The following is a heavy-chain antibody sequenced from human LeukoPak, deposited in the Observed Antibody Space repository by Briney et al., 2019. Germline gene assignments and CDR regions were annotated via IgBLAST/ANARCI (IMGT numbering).Heavy chain of an antibody. CDR1: GFTFSSYA. CDR2: ISSSSSYI. Sequence: GGSLRLSCAASGFTFSSYAMSWVRQAPGKGLEWVSSISSSSSYIYYADSVKGRFTISRDNAKNSLYLQMNSLRAEDTAVYYCARVGGYNFHFDYWGQGTLVTVSS. D-gene: IGHD5-24*01. CDR3: ARVGGYNFHFDY. V-gene: IGHV3-21*01. J-gene: IGHJ4*02.